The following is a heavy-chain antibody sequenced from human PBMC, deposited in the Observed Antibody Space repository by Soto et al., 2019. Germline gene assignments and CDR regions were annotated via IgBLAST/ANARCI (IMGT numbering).Heavy chain of an antibody. CDR2: INPSGGST. CDR1: GYTFINYY. J-gene: IGHJ6*02. Sequence: ASVKVSCKASGYTFINYYIHWVRQAPGQGLEWMGVINPSGGSTSYAQKFQGRVTMTRDTSTSTVYMELSSLRSEDTAVYYCARAGPKFGVYCTSTTAMDAWGQGTAV. D-gene: IGHD3-3*01. V-gene: IGHV1-46*01. CDR3: ARAGPKFGVYCTSTTAMDA.